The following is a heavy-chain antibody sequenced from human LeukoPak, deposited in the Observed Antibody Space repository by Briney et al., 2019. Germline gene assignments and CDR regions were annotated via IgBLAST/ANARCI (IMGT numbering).Heavy chain of an antibody. J-gene: IGHJ4*02. V-gene: IGHV3-11*01. CDR3: AKDGAYSSGWEYYFDY. Sequence: GGSLRLSCTASGFTFSDYYMSWIRQAPGKGLEWVSCISRGGSDSYYADSVKGRFTISRDNAKNSLYLQMNSLRAEDTALYYCAKDGAYSSGWEYYFDYWGQGTLVTVSS. D-gene: IGHD6-19*01. CDR2: ISRGGSDS. CDR1: GFTFSDYY.